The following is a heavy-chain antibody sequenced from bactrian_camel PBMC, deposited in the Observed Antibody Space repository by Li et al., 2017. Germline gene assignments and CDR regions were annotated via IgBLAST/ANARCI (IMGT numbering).Heavy chain of an antibody. V-gene: IGHV3S60*01. CDR2: ISVFTGDT. Sequence: HVQLVESGGNSVQAGGSLRLSCAASGFTVHTYCMAWFRQAPGKKREGVASISVFTGDTVYDDAVKDRFTLSRDHGKNTAYLQMNSLKPEDTAVYYCAATVRSCLDQLLPGDFASWGQGTQVTVS. CDR1: GFTVHTYC. J-gene: IGHJ6*01. D-gene: IGHD1*01. CDR3: AATVRSCLDQLLPGDFAS.